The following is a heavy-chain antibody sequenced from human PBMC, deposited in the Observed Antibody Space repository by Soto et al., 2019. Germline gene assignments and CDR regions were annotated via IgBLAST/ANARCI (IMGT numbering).Heavy chain of an antibody. CDR3: ARDPSMTGVHWYFDL. D-gene: IGHD3-9*01. J-gene: IGHJ2*01. Sequence: QVQLQESGPGLVKPSQTLSLTCTVSGGSISSGGYYWSWIRQHPGKGLEWIGYIYYSGSTYYNPSIQSRVTISVDTSKNQFSLKLSSVTAADTAVYYCARDPSMTGVHWYFDLWGRGPLVTVSS. CDR1: GGSISSGGYY. CDR2: IYYSGST. V-gene: IGHV4-31*03.